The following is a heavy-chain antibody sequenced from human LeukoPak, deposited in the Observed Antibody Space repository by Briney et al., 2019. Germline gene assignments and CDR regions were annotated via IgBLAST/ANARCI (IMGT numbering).Heavy chain of an antibody. D-gene: IGHD6-19*01. Sequence: SETLSLTCTVSGYSITSDYYWGWIRQPPGKGLEWIGSFYHSGSTYYNPSLKSRVTISVDTSKNQFSLKLSSVTAADTAVYYCAGLLVSSGWPLRIDYWGQGTLVTVSS. V-gene: IGHV4-38-2*02. CDR1: GYSITSDYY. CDR3: AGLLVSSGWPLRIDY. J-gene: IGHJ4*02. CDR2: FYHSGST.